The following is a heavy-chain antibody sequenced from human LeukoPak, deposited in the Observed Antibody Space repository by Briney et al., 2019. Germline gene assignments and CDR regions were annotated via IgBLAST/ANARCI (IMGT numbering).Heavy chain of an antibody. CDR2: ISSSSSYI. J-gene: IGHJ4*02. CDR1: GFTFSSYS. V-gene: IGHV3-21*01. Sequence: GGSLRLSCAASGFTFSSYSMNWVRPAPGKGLEGVSSISSSSSYIYYADSVKGRFTISRDNAKNSLYLQMNSLSAEDTAVYYSAREVRQLVPYYIDYWGQGTLVTVSS. CDR3: AREVRQLVPYYIDY. D-gene: IGHD6-13*01.